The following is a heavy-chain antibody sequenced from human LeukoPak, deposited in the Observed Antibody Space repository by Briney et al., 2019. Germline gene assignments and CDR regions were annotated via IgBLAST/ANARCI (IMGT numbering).Heavy chain of an antibody. CDR2: INAGNGNT. CDR3: AREGIAVAGTGYYYYYYMDV. V-gene: IGHV1-3*03. J-gene: IGHJ6*03. CDR1: GYTFTSYA. Sequence: ASVKVSCKASGYTFTSYAMHWVRQAPGQRLEWMGWINAGNGNTKYSQEFQGRVTITRDTSAGTAYMELSSLRSEDMAVYYCAREGIAVAGTGYYYYYYMDVWGKGTTVTVSS. D-gene: IGHD6-19*01.